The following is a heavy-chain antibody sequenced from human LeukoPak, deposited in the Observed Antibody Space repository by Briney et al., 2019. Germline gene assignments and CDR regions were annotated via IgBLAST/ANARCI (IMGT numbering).Heavy chain of an antibody. D-gene: IGHD2-8*01. CDR3: ARIRCGQTDNICYNY. Sequence: SETLSLTCAVHGVSFSGYYWSWIRQPPGKGLEWIGEVSHGGDTNYNPSLKSRVTISVDTSENHFSLRLSSVTAADTAVYYCARIRCGQTDNICYNYWRQGTLVTVSP. CDR2: VSHGGDT. V-gene: IGHV4-34*01. J-gene: IGHJ4*02. CDR1: GVSFSGYY.